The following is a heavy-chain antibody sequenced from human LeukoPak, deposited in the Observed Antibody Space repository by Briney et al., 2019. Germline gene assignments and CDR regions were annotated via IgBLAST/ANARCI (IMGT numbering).Heavy chain of an antibody. J-gene: IGHJ4*02. V-gene: IGHV4-34*01. CDR3: ARGPWGLLSAVDH. CDR2: INHSGST. Sequence: PSETLSLTCSVYGDLHGGIHWNPFRQPPGKGLEWIGEINHSGSTNYNPSLKSRVTISIDTSKNQFSLKLSSVTAADTAVYYCARGPWGLLSAVDHWGQGTLVSVSS. CDR1: GDLHGGIH. D-gene: IGHD1-26*01.